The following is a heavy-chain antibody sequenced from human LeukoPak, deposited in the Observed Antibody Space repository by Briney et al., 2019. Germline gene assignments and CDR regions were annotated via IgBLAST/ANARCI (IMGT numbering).Heavy chain of an antibody. D-gene: IGHD3-22*01. CDR3: ARGPRDSSGYYRLPIDY. J-gene: IGHJ4*02. V-gene: IGHV4-34*01. CDR2: INHSGST. CDR1: GGSFSGYY. Sequence: SETLSLTCAVYGGSFSGYYWSWIRQPPGKGLEWIGEINHSGSTNYNPSLKSRVTISVDTSENRFSLKLGSVTAADTAVYYCARGPRDSSGYYRLPIDYWGQGTLVTVSS.